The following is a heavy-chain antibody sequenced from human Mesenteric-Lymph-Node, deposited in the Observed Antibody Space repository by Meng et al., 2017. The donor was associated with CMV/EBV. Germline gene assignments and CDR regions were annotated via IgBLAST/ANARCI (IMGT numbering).Heavy chain of an antibody. V-gene: IGHV3-73*01. Sequence: GESLKISCAASGFTFRGPAMHWVRQASGKGLEWVGRIRSKANSYATAYATSVKGRFTISRDDSKITAYLQMNSLKTEDTAVYYCTSPPLGAAAGTGYWGQGTLVTVSS. CDR3: TSPPLGAAAGTGY. J-gene: IGHJ4*02. D-gene: IGHD6-13*01. CDR1: GFTFRGPA. CDR2: IRSKANSYAT.